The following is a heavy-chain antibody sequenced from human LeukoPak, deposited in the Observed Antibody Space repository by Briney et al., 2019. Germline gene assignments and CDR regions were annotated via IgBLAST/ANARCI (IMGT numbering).Heavy chain of an antibody. CDR1: GFTFSNYA. D-gene: IGHD4-23*01. CDR3: AKGTDYGGNSYFDY. CDR2: ITISGKTA. Sequence: GGSLRLSCLASGFTFSNYAMSWVRQAPGKGLEWVSGITISGKTAYYADSVKGRFTISRDSFKNTLYLQMNSLRAEDTAVYYCAKGTDYGGNSYFDYWGQGTLVTVSS. J-gene: IGHJ4*02. V-gene: IGHV3-23*01.